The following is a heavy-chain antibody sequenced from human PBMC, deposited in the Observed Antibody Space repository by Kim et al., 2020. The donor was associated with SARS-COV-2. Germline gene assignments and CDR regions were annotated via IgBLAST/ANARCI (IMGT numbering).Heavy chain of an antibody. CDR1: GFTFSRYW. CDR3: VRSDYYDNSGYYYGQ. J-gene: IGHJ4*02. D-gene: IGHD3-22*01. Sequence: GGALRLSCAASGFTFSRYWMHWVRQTPEKWLVWVSRISTAGTTTTYADSVKGRFTISRDDAKNTLYLQMSSLRAEDTAIYYCVRSDYYDNSGYYYGQWGQGALVTVSP. CDR2: ISTAGTTT. V-gene: IGHV3-74*01.